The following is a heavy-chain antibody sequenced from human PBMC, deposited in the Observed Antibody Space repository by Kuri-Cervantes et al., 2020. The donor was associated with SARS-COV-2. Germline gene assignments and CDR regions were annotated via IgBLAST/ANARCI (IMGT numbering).Heavy chain of an antibody. V-gene: IGHV4-39*01. D-gene: IGHD2-15*01. J-gene: IGHJ3*02. CDR3: ARPNCSGGSCYLAFDI. CDR1: GGSISSSSYH. Sequence: SETLSLTCTVSGGSISSSSYHWGWIRQPPGKGLEWIGSIYYSGSTYYNPSLKSRVTISVDTSKNQFSLKLSSVTAADTAVYYCARPNCSGGSCYLAFDIWGQGTMVTVSS. CDR2: IYYSGST.